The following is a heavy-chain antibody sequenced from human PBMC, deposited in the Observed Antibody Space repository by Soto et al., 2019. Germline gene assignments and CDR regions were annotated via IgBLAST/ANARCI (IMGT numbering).Heavy chain of an antibody. CDR3: AKTPYSSSWHIDY. J-gene: IGHJ4*02. D-gene: IGHD6-13*01. CDR1: GFTFSSYA. V-gene: IGHV3-23*01. Sequence: GESLKISCAASGFTFSSYAMSWVRQAPGKGLEWVSAISGSGGSTYYADSVKGRFTISRDNSKNTLYLQMNSLRAEDTAVYYCAKTPYSSSWHIDYWGQGTLVTVSS. CDR2: ISGSGGST.